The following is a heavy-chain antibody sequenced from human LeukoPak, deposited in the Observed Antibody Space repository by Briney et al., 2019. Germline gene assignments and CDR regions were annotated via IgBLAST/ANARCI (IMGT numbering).Heavy chain of an antibody. D-gene: IGHD3-22*01. CDR1: GFTFSSYE. V-gene: IGHV3-23*01. CDR2: ISGSGGST. Sequence: GGSLRLSCAASGFTFSSYEMNWVRQAPGKGLEWVSAISGSGGSTYYADSVKGRFTISRDNSKNTLYLQMNSLRAEDTAVYYCAKESDYYDSSGYLELWGQGTLVTVSS. CDR3: AKESDYYDSSGYLEL. J-gene: IGHJ4*02.